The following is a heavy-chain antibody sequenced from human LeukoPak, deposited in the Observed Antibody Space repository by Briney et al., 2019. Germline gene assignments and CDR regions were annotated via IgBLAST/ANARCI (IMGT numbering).Heavy chain of an antibody. CDR3: ARGPRWLQFSYFDY. V-gene: IGHV1-69*13. J-gene: IGHJ4*02. D-gene: IGHD5-24*01. CDR2: IIPIFGTA. Sequence: SVKVSCKASGGTFSSYAISWVRQAPGHGLEWMGGIIPIFGTANYAQKFQGRGTITADESTSTAYMELSSLRSEDTAVYSCARGPRWLQFSYFDYWGQGTLVTVSS. CDR1: GGTFSSYA.